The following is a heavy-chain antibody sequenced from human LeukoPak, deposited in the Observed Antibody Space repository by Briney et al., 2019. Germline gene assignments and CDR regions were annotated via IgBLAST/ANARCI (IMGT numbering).Heavy chain of an antibody. V-gene: IGHV1-69*04. J-gene: IGHJ4*02. CDR3: AGPKDQHIPFGN. CDR1: GGTFSNYA. Sequence: SVKVSCKASGGTFSNYAINWVRQAPGQGLEWMGRIIPLHGRANFTQRFQGRVTITADKSTSTAYMELSRLRPEDTAVYFCAGPKDQHIPFGNWGQGTLVTVSS. D-gene: IGHD2-2*02. CDR2: IIPLHGRA.